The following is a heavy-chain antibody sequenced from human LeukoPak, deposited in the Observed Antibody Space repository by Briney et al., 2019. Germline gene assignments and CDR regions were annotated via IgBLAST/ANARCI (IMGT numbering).Heavy chain of an antibody. CDR1: GDSVSSNSAA. V-gene: IGHV6-1*01. Sequence: SQTLSLTCAISGDSVSSNSAAWNWIRQSPSRGLEWLGRTYYRSKWLNEYAVSVKSRISIKPDTSKNQFSLQLTSVTPEDTAVYYCGRDPGYFYGFDIWGQGTLVTASS. CDR2: TYYRSKWLN. D-gene: IGHD6-13*01. CDR3: GRDPGYFYGFDI. J-gene: IGHJ3*02.